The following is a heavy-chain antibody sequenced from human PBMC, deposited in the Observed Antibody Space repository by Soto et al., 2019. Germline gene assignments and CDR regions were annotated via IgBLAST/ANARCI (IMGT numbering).Heavy chain of an antibody. CDR1: VGSISKSSYY. V-gene: IGHV4-39*01. Sequence: ETLSLTCTVSVGSISKSSYYWVWIRQPPGKGLEWVGSMSYSGSTYYNPSLKSRVAISVDTSKNQLSLQVSSVTAADTAVYYCSRRAPEGFDPWGQGTLVTVSS. CDR3: SRRAPEGFDP. J-gene: IGHJ5*02. CDR2: MSYSGST.